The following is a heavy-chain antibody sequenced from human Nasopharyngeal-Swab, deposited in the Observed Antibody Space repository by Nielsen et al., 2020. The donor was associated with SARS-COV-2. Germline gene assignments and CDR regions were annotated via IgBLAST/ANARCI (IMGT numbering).Heavy chain of an antibody. J-gene: IGHJ6*02. CDR3: AREITIFYYGMDV. CDR1: GDSISSYY. V-gene: IGHV4-4*07. CDR2: IYTSGST. Sequence: GSLRLSCTVSGDSISSYYWSWIRQPAGKGLEWIGRIYTSGSTNYNPSLKSRVTMSVDTSKNQFSLKLSSVTAADTAVYYCAREITIFYYGMDVWGQGTTVTVSS. D-gene: IGHD3-3*01.